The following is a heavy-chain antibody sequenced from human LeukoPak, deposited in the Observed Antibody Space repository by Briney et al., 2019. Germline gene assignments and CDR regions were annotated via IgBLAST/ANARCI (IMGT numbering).Heavy chain of an antibody. CDR3: ANTTRVAPDGRAEYFQH. V-gene: IGHV4-59*03. D-gene: IGHD5-24*01. J-gene: IGHJ1*01. Sequence: SETLSLTCTVSGGFISTYSWSWIRQPPGKGLEWIGCRYDGGRDLYNPSLKSRVTISVDASEKQISLSLRSVTAADTAIYYCANTTRVAPDGRAEYFQHWGQGTLVTVSS. CDR1: GGFISTYS. CDR2: RYDGGRD.